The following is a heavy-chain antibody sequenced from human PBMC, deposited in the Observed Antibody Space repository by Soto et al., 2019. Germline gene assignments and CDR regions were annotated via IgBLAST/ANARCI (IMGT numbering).Heavy chain of an antibody. Sequence: GGSLRLSCAASRFTFSSYAMDWGRQAPGKGLEWVAVISHDGSEKYYGDSVKGRFTISRDNPKNTVYLQMNSLRPEDTAVYYCARAAAYFYHYYYAMDVWGQGTAVTVSS. D-gene: IGHD6-13*01. CDR1: RFTFSSYA. V-gene: IGHV3-30-3*01. J-gene: IGHJ6*02. CDR3: ARAAAYFYHYYYAMDV. CDR2: ISHDGSEK.